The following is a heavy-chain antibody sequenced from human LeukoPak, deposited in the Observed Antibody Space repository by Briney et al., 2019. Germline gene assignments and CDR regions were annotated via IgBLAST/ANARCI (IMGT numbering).Heavy chain of an antibody. CDR1: GGSISSYC. CDR3: ARHDWSSYYYDH. V-gene: IGHV4-59*08. CDR2: IYYSGST. J-gene: IGHJ4*02. D-gene: IGHD2-21*01. Sequence: SETLSLTCTVSGGSISSYCWSWIRQPPGKGLEWIGYIYYSGSTNYNPSLKSRVTISVDTSKNQFSLKLSSVTAADTAVYYCARHDWSSYYYDHWGQGTLVTVSS.